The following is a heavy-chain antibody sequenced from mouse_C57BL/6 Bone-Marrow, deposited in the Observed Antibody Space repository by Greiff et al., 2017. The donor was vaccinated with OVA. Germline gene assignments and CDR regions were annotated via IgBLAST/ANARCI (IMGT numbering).Heavy chain of an antibody. CDR2: ISSGGSYT. V-gene: IGHV5-6*01. CDR3: ASPPGY. J-gene: IGHJ2*01. CDR1: GFTFSSYG. Sequence: EVKLVESGGDLVKPGGSLKLSCAASGFTFSSYGMSWVRQTPDKRLEWVATISSGGSYTYYPDSVKGRFTITRDKAKNTLYLQLSSLKSEDTAMYCCASPPGYWGQGTTLTVSS.